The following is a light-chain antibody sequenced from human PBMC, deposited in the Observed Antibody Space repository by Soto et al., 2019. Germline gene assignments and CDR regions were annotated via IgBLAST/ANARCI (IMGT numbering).Light chain of an antibody. CDR2: DVS. CDR1: SSDVGGYNY. CDR3: SSYAGSNDLGL. Sequence: SALTQPPSASGSPGQSVTISCTGTSSDVGGYNYVSWYQQHPGKAPRLMIYDVSKRPSGVPDRFSGSKSGNTASLTVSGLQAEDEADYYCSSYAGSNDLGLFGGGTKLTVL. J-gene: IGLJ2*01. V-gene: IGLV2-8*01.